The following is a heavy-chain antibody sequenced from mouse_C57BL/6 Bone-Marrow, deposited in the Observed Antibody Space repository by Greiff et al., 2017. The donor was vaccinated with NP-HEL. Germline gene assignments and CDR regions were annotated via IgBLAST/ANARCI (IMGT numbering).Heavy chain of an antibody. J-gene: IGHJ2*01. CDR2: ISGGGGNT. CDR1: GFTFSSYT. CDR3: ARQGWLRRFDY. V-gene: IGHV5-9*01. Sequence: EVQVVESGGGLVKPGGSLKLSCAASGFTFSSYTMSWVRQTPEKRLEWVATISGGGGNTYYPDSVKGRFTISRDNAKNTLYLQMSSLRSEDTALYYCARQGWLRRFDYWGQGTTLTVSS. D-gene: IGHD2-2*01.